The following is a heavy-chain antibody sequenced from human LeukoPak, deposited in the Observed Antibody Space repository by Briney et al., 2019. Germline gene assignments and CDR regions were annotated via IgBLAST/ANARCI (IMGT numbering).Heavy chain of an antibody. V-gene: IGHV3-15*04. CDR2: IESKTDGGTT. Sequence: GGSLRLSCAASGFTVSTNFMSWVRQAPGKGLDWVGRIESKTDGGTTDYAAPVRGRFTISRDDSKNTLFLQMNSLKIEDTAVYYCTTDGLDYWGQGTLVTVSS. CDR1: GFTVSTNF. CDR3: TTDGLDY. J-gene: IGHJ4*02.